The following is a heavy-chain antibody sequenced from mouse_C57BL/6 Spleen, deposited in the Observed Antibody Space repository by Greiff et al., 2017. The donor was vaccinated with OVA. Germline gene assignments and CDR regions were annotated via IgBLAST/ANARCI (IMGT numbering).Heavy chain of an antibody. Sequence: EVKLVESGGGLVKPGGSLKLSCAASGFTFSDYGMHWVRQAPEKGLEWVAYISSGSSTIYYADTVKGRFTISRDNAKNTLFLQMTSLRSEDTAMYYCAKTTVDYAMDYWGQGTSVTVSS. CDR1: GFTFSDYG. V-gene: IGHV5-17*01. D-gene: IGHD1-1*01. CDR2: ISSGSSTI. CDR3: AKTTVDYAMDY. J-gene: IGHJ4*01.